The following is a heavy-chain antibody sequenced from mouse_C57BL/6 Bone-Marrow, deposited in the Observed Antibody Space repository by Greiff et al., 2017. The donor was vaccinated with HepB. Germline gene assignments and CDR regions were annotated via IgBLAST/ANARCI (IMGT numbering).Heavy chain of an antibody. CDR3: AKSYSICLFEN. CDR2: IDPSDSYT. CDR1: GYTFTSYW. J-gene: IGHJ2*01. Sequence: QVQLQQPGAELVRPGTSVKLSCKASGYTFTSYWMHWVKQRPGQGLEWIGVIDPSDSYTNYNQKFKGKATLTVDTSSSTAYMQLSSLTSEDSAVYYSAKSYSICLFENWGEGTTLTLSS. D-gene: IGHD2-5*01. V-gene: IGHV1-59*01.